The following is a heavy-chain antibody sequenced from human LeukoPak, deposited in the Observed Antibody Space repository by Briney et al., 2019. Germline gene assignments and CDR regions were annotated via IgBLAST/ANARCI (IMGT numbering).Heavy chain of an antibody. D-gene: IGHD2-2*01. J-gene: IGHJ5*02. CDR1: GFTLSNYG. V-gene: IGHV3-21*01. CDR3: ARADCSSSTCYLRRSWFDP. Sequence: GGSLRLSCAASGFTLSNYGMNWVRQAPGKGLEWVSSISTSSRYIYYKDSVRGRFTISRDDAKNSLYLEMNSLRAEDTAVYYCARADCSSSTCYLRRSWFDPWGQGTLVTVSS. CDR2: ISTSSRYI.